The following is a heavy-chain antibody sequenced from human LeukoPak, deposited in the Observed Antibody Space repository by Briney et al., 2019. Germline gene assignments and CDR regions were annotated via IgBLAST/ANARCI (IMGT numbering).Heavy chain of an antibody. D-gene: IGHD5-12*01. CDR2: IYSGGST. J-gene: IGHJ6*03. CDR3: ARTRPNSGYDRYYYYMDA. V-gene: IGHV3-53*01. Sequence: GGSLRLSCAASGFTVSSNYMSWVRQAPGKGLEWVSVIYSGGSTYYADSVKGRFTISRDNSKNTLYLQMYSLRAEDTAVYYCARTRPNSGYDRYYYYMDAWGKGTTVTVSS. CDR1: GFTVSSNY.